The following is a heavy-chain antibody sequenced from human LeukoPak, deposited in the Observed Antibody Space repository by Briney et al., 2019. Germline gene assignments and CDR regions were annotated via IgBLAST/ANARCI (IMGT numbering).Heavy chain of an antibody. CDR3: ATTPYDFWEGGLHY. D-gene: IGHD3-3*01. CDR2: IYSGGST. J-gene: IGHJ4*02. V-gene: IGHV3-53*01. Sequence: GGSLRLSCAASGFTVSNNYMSRVRQAPGKGLEWVSVIYSGGSTYYADSVKGRFTISRDNSKNTLYLQMNSLRAEDTAVYYCATTPYDFWEGGLHYWGQGTLVTVSS. CDR1: GFTVSNNY.